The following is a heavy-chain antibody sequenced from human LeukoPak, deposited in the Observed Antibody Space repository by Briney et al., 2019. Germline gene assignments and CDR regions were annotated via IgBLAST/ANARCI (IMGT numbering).Heavy chain of an antibody. D-gene: IGHD3-10*01. Sequence: PGGSLRLSCVGTGFTVSTFSMSWVRQAPGKGLEWVSVIYSGGSTYYADSVKGRFTISRDNSKNTLYLQMNSLRAEDTAVYYCASGSGSYRTPYYYMDVWGTGTTVTVSS. J-gene: IGHJ6*03. CDR3: ASGSGSYRTPYYYMDV. V-gene: IGHV3-53*01. CDR2: IYSGGST. CDR1: GFTVSTFS.